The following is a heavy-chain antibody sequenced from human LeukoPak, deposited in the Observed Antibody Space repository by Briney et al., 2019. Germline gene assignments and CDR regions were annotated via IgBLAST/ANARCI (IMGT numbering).Heavy chain of an antibody. J-gene: IGHJ5*01. Sequence: GGSLRLSCAASELTFRKYSMTWVRQAPGKGLEWVSFIDTSSTTMYYTDSVKGRFTISRDNAKNSLYLQMNSLKVEDTAIYYCARDNWVDCWGQGTLVTVSS. CDR2: IDTSSTTM. CDR1: ELTFRKYS. CDR3: ARDNWVDC. V-gene: IGHV3-48*04.